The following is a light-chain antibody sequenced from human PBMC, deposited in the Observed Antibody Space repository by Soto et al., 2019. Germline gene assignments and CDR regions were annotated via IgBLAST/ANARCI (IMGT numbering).Light chain of an antibody. Sequence: QSALTQPASVSGSPGQSITISCSGTSSDVAYNYVSWYQQYPGKAPKIIIYEVSNRPSGVSHRFSGSKSGNTASLTISGLQAEDEADYYCSSYTTTNTLCVFGTGTKVTVL. CDR2: EVS. CDR1: SSDVAYNY. V-gene: IGLV2-14*01. CDR3: SSYTTTNTLCV. J-gene: IGLJ1*01.